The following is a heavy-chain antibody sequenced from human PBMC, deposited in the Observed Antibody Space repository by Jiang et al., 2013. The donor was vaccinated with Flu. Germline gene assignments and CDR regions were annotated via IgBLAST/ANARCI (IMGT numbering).Heavy chain of an antibody. CDR1: GGTFSSYA. J-gene: IGHJ2*01. Sequence: GAEVKKPGSSVKVSCKASGGTFSSYAISWVRQAPGQGLEWMGGIIPIFGTANYARKFQGRVTITADESTSTAYMELSSLRSEDTAVYYCARPARDSSSWLNGDYWYFDLWGRGTLVTVSS. CDR3: ARPARDSSSWLNGDYWYFDL. D-gene: IGHD6-13*01. V-gene: IGHV1-69*01. CDR2: IIPIFGTA.